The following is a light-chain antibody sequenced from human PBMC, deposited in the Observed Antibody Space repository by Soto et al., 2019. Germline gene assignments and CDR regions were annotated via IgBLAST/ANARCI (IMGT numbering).Light chain of an antibody. CDR2: EVN. J-gene: IGLJ1*01. CDR3: SSYAGSSNV. Sequence: QSVLTQAASASGSPGQSVAISCTGTSSDVGGYNYVSWYQQHPGKAPKLMIYEVNKRPSGVPDRFSGSKSGNTASLTVSGLQAEDEADYYCSSYAGSSNVFGTGTKVTVL. V-gene: IGLV2-8*01. CDR1: SSDVGGYNY.